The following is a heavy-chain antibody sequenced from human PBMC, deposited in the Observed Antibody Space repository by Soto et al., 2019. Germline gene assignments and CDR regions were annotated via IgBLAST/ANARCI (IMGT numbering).Heavy chain of an antibody. CDR3: ARVGGYCSSTSCYLLDWYFDL. J-gene: IGHJ2*01. CDR2: IIPIFGTA. CDR1: GGTFSSYA. D-gene: IGHD2-2*01. Sequence: QVQLVQSGAEVKKPGSSVKVSCKASGGTFSSYAISWVRQAPGQGLEWMGGIIPIFGTANYAQKFQGRVTITSDESTRTVYMELSSLRSEDTAVYYCARVGGYCSSTSCYLLDWYFDLWGRGTLVTVSS. V-gene: IGHV1-69*01.